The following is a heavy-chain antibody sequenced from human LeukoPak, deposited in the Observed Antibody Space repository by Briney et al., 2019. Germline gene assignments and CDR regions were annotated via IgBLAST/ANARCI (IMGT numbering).Heavy chain of an antibody. V-gene: IGHV3-23*01. CDR3: AKDTTYGVTMILVVIGY. D-gene: IGHD3-22*01. Sequence: GGSLRLSCAASGFTFSNYAMSWVRQAPGKGLEWVSGISGSGINTYYADSVKGRFTISRDNSKNTLYLQMNSLRAEDTAVYYCAKDTTYGVTMILVVIGYWGQGTLLTVSS. CDR2: ISGSGINT. J-gene: IGHJ4*02. CDR1: GFTFSNYA.